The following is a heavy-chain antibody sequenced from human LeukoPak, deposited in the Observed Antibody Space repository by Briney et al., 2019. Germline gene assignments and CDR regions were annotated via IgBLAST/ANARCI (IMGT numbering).Heavy chain of an antibody. V-gene: IGHV1-2*04. CDR1: GYTFTGYY. CDR3: ARGTYDLYYYGMDV. D-gene: IGHD3-16*01. CDR2: INPNSGGT. J-gene: IGHJ6*02. Sequence: ASVKVSCTASGYTFTGYYMHWVRQAPGQGLEWMGWINPNSGGTNYAQEFQGWVTMTRDTSISTAYMELSRLRSDDTAVYYCARGTYDLYYYGMDVWGQGTTVTVSS.